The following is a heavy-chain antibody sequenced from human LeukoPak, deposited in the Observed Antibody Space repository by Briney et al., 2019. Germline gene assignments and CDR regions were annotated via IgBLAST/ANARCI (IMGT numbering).Heavy chain of an antibody. Sequence: GSLRLSCTASGFTLSTYYLNWVRQPPGKGLEWIGYIHDSGSTKYNPSLKSRVTISVETSKNQFSLKLSSVTAADTAVYYCARWYYSGWAFDYWGQGTLVTGSS. V-gene: IGHV4-59*08. CDR3: ARWYYSGWAFDY. J-gene: IGHJ4*02. CDR1: GFTLSTYY. CDR2: IHDSGST. D-gene: IGHD6-19*01.